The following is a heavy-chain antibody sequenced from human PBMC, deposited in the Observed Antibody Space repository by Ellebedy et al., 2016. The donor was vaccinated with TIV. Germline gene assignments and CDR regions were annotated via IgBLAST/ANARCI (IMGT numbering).Heavy chain of an antibody. CDR1: GFTFSHYF. CDR2: ISYDGGNK. V-gene: IGHV3-30*04. J-gene: IGHJ3*02. CDR3: ARDSAAGTRDNAFDI. Sequence: GESLKISXAASGFTFSHYFMHWVRQAPGKGLEWVAVISYDGGNKYYADSVKGRFTISRDNAKNSLYLQMNSLRAEDTAVYYCARDSAAGTRDNAFDIWGQGTMVTVSS. D-gene: IGHD6-13*01.